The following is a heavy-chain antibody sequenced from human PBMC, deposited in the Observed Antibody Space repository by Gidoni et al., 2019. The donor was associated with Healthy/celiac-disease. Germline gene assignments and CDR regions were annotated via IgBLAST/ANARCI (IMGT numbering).Heavy chain of an antibody. CDR1: GFPFSSYA. CDR2: ISGSGGST. CDR3: AKVMAYYYDSDAFDI. D-gene: IGHD3-22*01. V-gene: IGHV3-23*01. J-gene: IGHJ3*02. Sequence: EVPLLVSGGGLVQPGGSLRLSCAASGFPFSSYAMSWVRQAPGKGLEWVSAISGSGGSTYYADSVKGRFTISRDNSKNTLYLQMNSLRAEDTAVYYCAKVMAYYYDSDAFDIWGQGTMVTVSS.